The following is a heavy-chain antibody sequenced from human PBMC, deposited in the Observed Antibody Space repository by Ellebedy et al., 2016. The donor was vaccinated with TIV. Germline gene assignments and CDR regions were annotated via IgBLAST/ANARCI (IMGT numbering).Heavy chain of an antibody. J-gene: IGHJ4*02. CDR3: ARDGGVGFLEWFEDN. Sequence: ASVKVSXNASGYTFTSHYIHWVRQAPGQGLEWMGIIHPGGGSTSYEQKFQGRVTMTRDTSTRIVYMELSTLRPEDTAVYYCARDGGVGFLEWFEDNWGQGTLVTVSS. CDR1: GYTFTSHY. V-gene: IGHV1-46*01. D-gene: IGHD3-3*01. CDR2: IHPGGGST.